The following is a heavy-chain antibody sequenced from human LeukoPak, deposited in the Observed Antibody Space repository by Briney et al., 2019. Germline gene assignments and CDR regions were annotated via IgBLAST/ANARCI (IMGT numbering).Heavy chain of an antibody. J-gene: IGHJ5*02. D-gene: IGHD2/OR15-2a*01. Sequence: GPPLKASSRAPGIPFPPNAFHWVRQAPGQRLKWMGWINAGNGDTKYSQKFQGRVTITRDTSASTAYMELSSLRSEDTAVYYCASQILNWFDPWGQGTLVTVSS. V-gene: IGHV1-3*01. CDR1: GIPFPPNA. CDR3: ASQILNWFDP. CDR2: INAGNGDT.